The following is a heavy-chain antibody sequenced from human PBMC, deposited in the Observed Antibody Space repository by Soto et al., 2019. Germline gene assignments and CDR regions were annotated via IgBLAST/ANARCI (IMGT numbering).Heavy chain of an antibody. CDR3: ARDSVVVPAAYDAFDI. CDR1: GFTFSSDV. D-gene: IGHD2-2*01. Sequence: GGSLTLSCAAAGFTFSSDVMHWVGQSPGKGLGRVAVIWYDGSNKYYADSVKGRFTISRDNSKNTLYLQMNSLRAEDTAVYYCARDSVVVPAAYDAFDIWGQGTMVTVSS. V-gene: IGHV3-33*01. J-gene: IGHJ3*02. CDR2: IWYDGSNK.